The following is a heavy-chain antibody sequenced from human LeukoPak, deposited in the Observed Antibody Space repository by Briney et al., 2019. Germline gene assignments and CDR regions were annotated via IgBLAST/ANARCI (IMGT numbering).Heavy chain of an antibody. J-gene: IGHJ3*02. V-gene: IGHV3-30*02. D-gene: IGHD2-2*01. Sequence: PGGSLRPSCAASGFTFSSYGMHWVRQAPGKGLEWVAFIRYDGSNKYYADSVKGRFTISRDNSKNTLYLQMNSLRAEDTAVYYCAKDQFVVVPATDAFDIWGQGTMVTVSS. CDR3: AKDQFVVVPATDAFDI. CDR2: IRYDGSNK. CDR1: GFTFSSYG.